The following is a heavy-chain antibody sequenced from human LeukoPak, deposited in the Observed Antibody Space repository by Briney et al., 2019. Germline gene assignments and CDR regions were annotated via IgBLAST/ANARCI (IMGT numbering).Heavy chain of an antibody. J-gene: IGHJ4*02. CDR1: GGSISSYY. D-gene: IGHD6-19*01. CDR3: ARDLGLSSGWYYFDY. Sequence: TPSETLSLTCTVSGGSISSYYWSWIRQPPGKGLEWIGYIYYSGSTNYNPSLKSRVTISVDTSKNQFSLKLSSVTAADTAVYYCARDLGLSSGWYYFDYWGQGTLVTVSS. V-gene: IGHV4-59*01. CDR2: IYYSGST.